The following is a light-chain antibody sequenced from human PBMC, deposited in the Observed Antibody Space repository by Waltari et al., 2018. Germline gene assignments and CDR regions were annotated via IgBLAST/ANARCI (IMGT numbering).Light chain of an antibody. CDR2: RNN. J-gene: IGLJ3*02. V-gene: IGLV10-54*01. Sequence: QAGLTQPPSVSNDLSVAATLPSTGTPNNVGYEGASRLQQHQGHPPKLLSYRNNYRPSGISERVSASRSGNTAFLTITRLQAEDEADYYCSAWDRSRSAWVFGGGTKVTVL. CDR3: SAWDRSRSAWV. CDR1: PNNVGYEG.